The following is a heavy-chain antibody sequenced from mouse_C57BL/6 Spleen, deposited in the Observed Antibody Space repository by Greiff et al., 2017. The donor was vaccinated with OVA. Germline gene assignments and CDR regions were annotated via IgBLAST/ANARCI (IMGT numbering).Heavy chain of an antibody. D-gene: IGHD2-4*01. J-gene: IGHJ1*03. V-gene: IGHV5-17*01. Sequence: EVMLVESGGGLVKPGGSLKLSCAASGFTFSDYGMHWVRQAPEKGLEWVAYISSGRSTISYSDTVKCRFTISRDNAKNTLFLQMTSLRSEDTAMYYCARRDDYDGGYFDVWGTGTTVTVSS. CDR3: ARRDDYDGGYFDV. CDR1: GFTFSDYG. CDR2: ISSGRSTI.